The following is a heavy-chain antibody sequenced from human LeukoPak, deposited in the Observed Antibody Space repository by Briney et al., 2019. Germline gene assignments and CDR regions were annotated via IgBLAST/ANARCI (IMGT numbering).Heavy chain of an antibody. D-gene: IGHD1-26*01. CDR3: ARDRGGSYYWFDP. Sequence: ASVKVSCKASGGTFSSHAISWVRQAPGQGLEWMGGIIPIFGTANYAQKFQGRVTITADESTSTAYMELSSLRSEDTAVYYCARDRGGSYYWFDPWGQGTLVTVSS. CDR1: GGTFSSHA. CDR2: IIPIFGTA. V-gene: IGHV1-69*13. J-gene: IGHJ5*02.